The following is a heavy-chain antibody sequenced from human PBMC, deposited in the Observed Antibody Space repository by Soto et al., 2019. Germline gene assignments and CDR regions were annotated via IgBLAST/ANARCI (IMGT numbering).Heavy chain of an antibody. CDR1: GGSISSGDYY. V-gene: IGHV4-61*08. CDR2: ISYSGST. Sequence: SETLSLTCTVSGGSISSGDYYWSWIRQPPGKGLEWVGYISYSGSTNYNPSLKSRLTISVDTSKNQFSLELSSVTAADTAVYYCARSNYVNIHYWGQATLVTVSS. J-gene: IGHJ4*02. CDR3: ARSNYVNIHY. D-gene: IGHD4-4*01.